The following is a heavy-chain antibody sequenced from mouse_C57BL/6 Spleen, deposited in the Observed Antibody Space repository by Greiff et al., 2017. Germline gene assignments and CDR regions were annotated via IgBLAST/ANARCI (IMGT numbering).Heavy chain of an antibody. Sequence: EVKLMESGGGLVKPGGSLKLSCAASGFTFSSYTMSWVRQTPEKRLEWVATISGGGGNTYYPDSVKGRFTISRDNAKNTLYLQMSSLRSEDTALYYCARHGYYAMDYWGQGTSVTVSS. J-gene: IGHJ4*01. CDR1: GFTFSSYT. V-gene: IGHV5-9*01. CDR2: ISGGGGNT. CDR3: ARHGYYAMDY.